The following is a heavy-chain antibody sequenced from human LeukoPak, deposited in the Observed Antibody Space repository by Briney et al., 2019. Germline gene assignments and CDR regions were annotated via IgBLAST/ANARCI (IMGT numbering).Heavy chain of an antibody. CDR2: IFHSGST. CDR1: GGSISSYY. Sequence: SSETLSLTCTVSGGSISSYYWSWIRQPPGKGLEWIGYIFHSGSTNYNPSLRSRVTISVDTSKNQFSLKLSSVTAADTAVYYCARHQGLYDSSAYLAYWGQGTLITVSS. V-gene: IGHV4-59*08. J-gene: IGHJ4*02. CDR3: ARHQGLYDSSAYLAY. D-gene: IGHD3-22*01.